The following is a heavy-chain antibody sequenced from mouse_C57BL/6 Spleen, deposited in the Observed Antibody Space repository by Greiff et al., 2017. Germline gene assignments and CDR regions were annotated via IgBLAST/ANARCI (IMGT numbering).Heavy chain of an antibody. Sequence: EVQLQQSGTVLARPGASVKMSCKTSGYTFTSYWMHWVKQRPGQGLEWIGAIYPGNSDTSYNQKFKGKAKLTAVTSASTAYMELSSLTNEDSAVYYCTVRDDGYYEWYFDVWGTGTTVTVSS. CDR3: TVRDDGYYEWYFDV. CDR1: GYTFTSYW. D-gene: IGHD2-3*01. V-gene: IGHV1-5*01. J-gene: IGHJ1*03. CDR2: IYPGNSDT.